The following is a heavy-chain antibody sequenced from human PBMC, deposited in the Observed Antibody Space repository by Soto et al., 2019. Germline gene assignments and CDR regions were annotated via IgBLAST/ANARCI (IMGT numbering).Heavy chain of an antibody. D-gene: IGHD3-22*01. CDR3: ARDRVDYYDSKTIYYYYRMDV. CDR1: GYTFTGYN. Sequence: ASVKVSCKASGYTFTGYNIHGVRQAPGQGLEYIGWINPNTGDTNYAQKFQGRVTMTGVTSISTAYLELSRLTSDDTAVYHCARDRVDYYDSKTIYYYYRMDVWGQGTTVTVSS. J-gene: IGHJ6*02. V-gene: IGHV1-2*02. CDR2: INPNTGDT.